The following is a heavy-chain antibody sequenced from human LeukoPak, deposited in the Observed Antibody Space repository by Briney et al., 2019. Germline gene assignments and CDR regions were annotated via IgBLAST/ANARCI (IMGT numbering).Heavy chain of an antibody. D-gene: IGHD3-3*01. V-gene: IGHV4-39*01. CDR2: VFYSGNT. Sequence: SETLSLTCTVSGGSVSSSVSYWGWLRQPPGKGLEWVGTVFYSGNTYYNPSLKSRVTISVDRSKNQFFLSLYFVTAADTAMYYCARPSGSPYWYFDLWGRGMLVTVSP. CDR1: GGSVSSSVSY. CDR3: ARPSGSPYWYFDL. J-gene: IGHJ2*01.